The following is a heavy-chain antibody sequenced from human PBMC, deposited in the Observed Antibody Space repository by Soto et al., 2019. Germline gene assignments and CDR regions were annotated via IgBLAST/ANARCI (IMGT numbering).Heavy chain of an antibody. V-gene: IGHV3-7*03. CDR2: IKQDGSEK. CDR3: AKDRGIEGSSVRAFDV. CDR1: GFTFSSYW. J-gene: IGHJ3*01. Sequence: GGSLRLSCAASGFTFSSYWMSWVRQAPGKGLEWVANIKQDGSEKYYVDSVKGRFTISRDNSKNTLYLQMNSLRAEDTAVYYCAKDRGIEGSSVRAFDVWGQGTMVTVSS. D-gene: IGHD1-26*01.